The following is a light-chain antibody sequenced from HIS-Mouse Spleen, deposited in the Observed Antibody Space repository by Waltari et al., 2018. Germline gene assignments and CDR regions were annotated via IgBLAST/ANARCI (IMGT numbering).Light chain of an antibody. J-gene: IGLJ3*02. Sequence: QSVLTQPPSASGTPGQRVTIPCSGISPNIGRTQVNWYQQPPGTAPKLLIYRNNQRPSGVPDRFSGSKSGTSASLAISGLRSEDEADYYCAAWDDSLSGPVFGGGTKLTVL. CDR3: AAWDDSLSGPV. CDR2: RNN. V-gene: IGLV1-47*01. CDR1: SPNIGRTQ.